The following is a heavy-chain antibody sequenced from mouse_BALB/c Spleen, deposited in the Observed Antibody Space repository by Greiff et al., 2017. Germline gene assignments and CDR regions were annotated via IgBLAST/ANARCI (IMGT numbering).Heavy chain of an antibody. CDR3: ASYYGSPFAY. J-gene: IGHJ3*01. V-gene: IGHV5-6-5*01. CDR1: GFTFSSYA. D-gene: IGHD1-1*01. CDR2: ISSGGST. Sequence: DVKLVESGGGLVKPGGSLKLSCAASGFTFSSYAMSWVRQTPEKRLEWVASISSGGSTYYPDSVKGRFTISRDNARNILYLQMSSLRSEDTAMYYCASYYGSPFAYWGQGTLVTVSA.